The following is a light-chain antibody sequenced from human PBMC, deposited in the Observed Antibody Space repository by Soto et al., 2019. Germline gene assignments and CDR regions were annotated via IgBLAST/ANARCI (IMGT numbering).Light chain of an antibody. CDR2: DVS. Sequence: QSVLTQPPCVSGSPGQSFTISCTGTCSDVGTYNRVSWYQQPPSTAPKLMIYDVSNRPSGVPDRFSGCKSVYTASLTISGLQTEDEAAKYCKLYTSSSTRGFSGNGTK. J-gene: IGLJ1*01. CDR3: KLYTSSSTRGF. CDR1: CSDVGTYNR. V-gene: IGLV2-18*01.